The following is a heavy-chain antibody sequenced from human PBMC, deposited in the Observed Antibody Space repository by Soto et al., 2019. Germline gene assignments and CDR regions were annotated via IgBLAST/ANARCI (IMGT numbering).Heavy chain of an antibody. Sequence: QITLKESGPTLVKPTQTLTLTCSFSGFSLSTTGVGVAWIRQPPGKALEWLALIYWDDDKRYSPSLKSRLTITKATSKNQVVLTMTNMDPVDTATYYCAHRPPYYFASGSFGAPTHNWFDPWGQGTLVTVSS. J-gene: IGHJ5*02. CDR1: GFSLSTTGVG. D-gene: IGHD3-10*01. CDR3: AHRPPYYFASGSFGAPTHNWFDP. CDR2: IYWDDDK. V-gene: IGHV2-5*02.